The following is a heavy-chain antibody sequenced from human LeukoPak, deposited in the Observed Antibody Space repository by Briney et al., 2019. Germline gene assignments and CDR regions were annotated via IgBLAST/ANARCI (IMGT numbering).Heavy chain of an antibody. CDR3: ARDGHMVATLGFDY. V-gene: IGHV3-30-3*01. CDR2: ISYDGSNK. Sequence: GRSLRLSCAASGFTFSSYAMHWARQAPGKGLEWVAVISYDGSNKYYADSVKGRFTISRDNSKNTLYLQMNSLRAEDTAVYYCARDGHMVATLGFDYWGQGTLVTVSS. J-gene: IGHJ4*02. CDR1: GFTFSSYA. D-gene: IGHD5-12*01.